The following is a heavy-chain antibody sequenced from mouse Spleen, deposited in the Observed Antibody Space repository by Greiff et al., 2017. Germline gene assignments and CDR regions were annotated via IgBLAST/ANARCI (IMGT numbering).Heavy chain of an antibody. V-gene: IGHV5-6*01. J-gene: IGHJ4*01. CDR1: GFTFSSYG. Sequence: EVQRVESGGDLVKPGGSLKLSCAASGFTFSSYGMSWVRQTPDKRLEWVATISSGGSYTYYPDSVKGRFTISRDNAKNTLYLQMSSLKSEDTAMYYCARGDALYAMDYWGQGTSVTVSS. CDR3: ARGDALYAMDY. D-gene: IGHD2-13*01. CDR2: ISSGGSYT.